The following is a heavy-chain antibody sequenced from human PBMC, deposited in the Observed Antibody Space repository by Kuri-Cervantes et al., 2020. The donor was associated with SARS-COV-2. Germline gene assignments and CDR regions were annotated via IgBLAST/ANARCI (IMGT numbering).Heavy chain of an antibody. D-gene: IGHD3-22*01. CDR3: ARVSYDSN. CDR2: IYSGGST. CDR1: GFTVSSNY. J-gene: IGHJ4*02. Sequence: GGSLRLSCAASGFTVSSNYMSWVRQAPGKGLEWVSVIYSGGSTYYADSVRGRFTISRDNSKNTLYLQMNSLRAEDAAVYYCARVSYDSNWGQGTLVTVSS. V-gene: IGHV3-53*01.